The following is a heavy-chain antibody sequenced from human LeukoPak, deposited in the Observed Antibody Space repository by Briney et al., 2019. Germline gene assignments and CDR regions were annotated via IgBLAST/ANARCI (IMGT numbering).Heavy chain of an antibody. CDR3: ARDSYPHAFDI. CDR1: GYTFTSYD. J-gene: IGHJ3*02. CDR2: MNPNSGNT. D-gene: IGHD2-21*01. V-gene: IGHV1-8*02. Sequence: ASVKVSCKASGYTFTSYDINWVRQATGQGLEWMGWMNPNSGNTGYAQKFQGRVTMTRDTSISTAYMELSRLRSDDTAVYYCARDSYPHAFDIWGQGTMVTVSS.